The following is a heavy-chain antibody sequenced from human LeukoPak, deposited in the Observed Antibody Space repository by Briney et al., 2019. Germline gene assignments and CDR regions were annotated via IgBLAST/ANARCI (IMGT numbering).Heavy chain of an antibody. J-gene: IGHJ4*02. CDR1: GFTVSSTY. D-gene: IGHD1-26*01. CDR3: AKYSGSYYYPPNWDS. V-gene: IGHV3-53*01. CDR2: IYSGGNI. Sequence: GGSLRLSCAASGFTVSSTYMSWVRQAPGKGLEWVSVIYSGGNIYYIESVKGRFTISRDTSKNTLYLQMNSLGAEDTAVYFCAKYSGSYYYPPNWDSWGQGTLVTVSS.